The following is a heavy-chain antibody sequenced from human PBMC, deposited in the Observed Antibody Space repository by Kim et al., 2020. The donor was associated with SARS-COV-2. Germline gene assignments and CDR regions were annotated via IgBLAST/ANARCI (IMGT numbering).Heavy chain of an antibody. D-gene: IGHD4-17*01. Sequence: GGSLRLSCAASGFTFSSYSMNWVRQAPGKGLEWVSSISSSSSYLYYADSVKGRFTISRDNAKNSLYLQMNSLRAEDTAVYYCAREDHGDYGGYYYYGMDVWGQGTTVTVSS. CDR3: AREDHGDYGGYYYYGMDV. J-gene: IGHJ6*02. V-gene: IGHV3-21*01. CDR1: GFTFSSYS. CDR2: ISSSSSYL.